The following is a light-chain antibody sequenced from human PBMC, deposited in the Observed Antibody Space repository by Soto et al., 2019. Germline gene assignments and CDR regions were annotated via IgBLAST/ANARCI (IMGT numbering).Light chain of an antibody. Sequence: DIQMTQSPSTLSASVGDRVTITCRASQSISSWLTWYQQKAGQAPKLLIYKASIVESGVPSRFSGSGSGIEFTLTISSLQPDDSATYYCQQYSYFATFGQGTRVEVK. CDR3: QQYSYFAT. V-gene: IGKV1-5*03. J-gene: IGKJ1*01. CDR2: KAS. CDR1: QSISSW.